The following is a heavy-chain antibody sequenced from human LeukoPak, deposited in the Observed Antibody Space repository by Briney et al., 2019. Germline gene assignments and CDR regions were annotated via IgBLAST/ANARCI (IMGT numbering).Heavy chain of an antibody. D-gene: IGHD5-18*01. CDR1: GFTFSSYW. J-gene: IGHJ6*02. CDR3: ARVGSGYSYGFYYYYYGMDV. Sequence: PGGSLRLSCAASGFTFSSYWMSWVRQAPGKGLEWVANIKQDGSEKYYVDSVKGQFTISRDNAKNSLYLQMNSLRAEDTAVYYCARVGSGYSYGFYYYYYGMDVWGQGTTVTVSS. V-gene: IGHV3-7*01. CDR2: IKQDGSEK.